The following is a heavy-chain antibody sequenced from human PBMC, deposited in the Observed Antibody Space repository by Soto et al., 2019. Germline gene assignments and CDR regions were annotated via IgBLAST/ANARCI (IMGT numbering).Heavy chain of an antibody. Sequence: QVQLQESGPGLVEPSQTLSLTCTVSGGSISSGGYYYSWFRQHPGKGLEWIGYIYYSGSTYYNPSLKRLVTISVDTSKNHFSLKLSSVTAAYTAVYYCARVNHLFWFDPWGKATLLTVSS. CDR1: GGSISSGGYY. CDR2: IYYSGST. V-gene: IGHV4-31*01. J-gene: IGHJ5*02. CDR3: ARVNHLFWFDP.